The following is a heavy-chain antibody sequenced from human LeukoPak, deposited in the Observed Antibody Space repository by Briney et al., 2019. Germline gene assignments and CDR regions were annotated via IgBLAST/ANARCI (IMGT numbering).Heavy chain of an antibody. CDR1: GFTFSSYG. J-gene: IGHJ6*03. Sequence: GGSLRLSCAASGFTFSSYGMHWVRQAPGKGLEWVAFIRYDGSNKYYAVSVKGRFTISRDNSKNTLYLQMNSLRAEDTAVYYCAKDWYYYDSGGYYAVYYYYYMDVWGKGTTVTVSS. D-gene: IGHD3-22*01. CDR3: AKDWYYYDSGGYYAVYYYYYMDV. CDR2: IRYDGSNK. V-gene: IGHV3-30*02.